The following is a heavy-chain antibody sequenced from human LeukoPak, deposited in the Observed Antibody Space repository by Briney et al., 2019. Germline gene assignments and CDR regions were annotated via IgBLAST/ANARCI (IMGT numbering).Heavy chain of an antibody. D-gene: IGHD1-26*01. CDR3: ARVLVGATTRYYFDY. J-gene: IGHJ4*02. Sequence: PGGSLRLSCATSGFTFSSYWMHWVRQAPGKGLEWVAVISYDGSNKYYADSVKGRFTISRDNSKNTLYLQMNSLRAEDTAVYYCARVLVGATTRYYFDYWGQGTLVTVSS. V-gene: IGHV3-30-3*01. CDR1: GFTFSSYW. CDR2: ISYDGSNK.